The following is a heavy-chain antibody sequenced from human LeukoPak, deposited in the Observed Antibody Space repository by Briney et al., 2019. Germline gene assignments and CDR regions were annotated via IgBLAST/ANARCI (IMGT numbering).Heavy chain of an antibody. CDR3: ARDFMVRGDQVNYYYYYMDV. Sequence: SETLSLTCTVSGGSISNYYWSWIRQPPGKGLEWIGYISDSGTTNYNPSLKNRVTTSLDASRNQFSLQLRSVTAADTAVYYCARDFMVRGDQVNYYYYYMDVWGTGATITVSS. D-gene: IGHD3-10*01. CDR2: ISDSGTT. J-gene: IGHJ6*03. CDR1: GGSISNYY. V-gene: IGHV4-59*01.